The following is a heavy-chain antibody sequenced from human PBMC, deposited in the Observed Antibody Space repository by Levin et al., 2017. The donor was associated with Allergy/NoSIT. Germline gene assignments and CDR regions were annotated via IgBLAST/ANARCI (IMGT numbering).Heavy chain of an antibody. V-gene: IGHV4-59*08. Sequence: GSLRLSCTVSGGSISSDYWSWIRQPPGKGLEWIGYIYNSGSTNYNPSLKSRVTISVDTSKNQFSLKLSSVTAADTAVYYCARRFCGGGTCYFGAHGMDVWGQGTTVTVSS. CDR1: GGSISSDY. CDR3: ARRFCGGGTCYFGAHGMDV. D-gene: IGHD2-15*01. CDR2: IYNSGST. J-gene: IGHJ6*02.